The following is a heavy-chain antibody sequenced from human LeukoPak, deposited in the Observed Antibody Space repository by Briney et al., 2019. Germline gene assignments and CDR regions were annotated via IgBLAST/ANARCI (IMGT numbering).Heavy chain of an antibody. D-gene: IGHD5/OR15-5a*01. CDR3: AREIVSSYYYNGMDV. CDR1: GGSINTDSY. Sequence: PSQTLSLTCTVSGGSINTDSYWNWIRQPPGKGLEWIGFISYSGNTYSTPSLESRLTISIDTAKNQFSPSLSSVTAADTAVYFCAREIVSSYYYNGMDVWGQGTTVTVSS. V-gene: IGHV4-30-4*01. J-gene: IGHJ6*02. CDR2: ISYSGNT.